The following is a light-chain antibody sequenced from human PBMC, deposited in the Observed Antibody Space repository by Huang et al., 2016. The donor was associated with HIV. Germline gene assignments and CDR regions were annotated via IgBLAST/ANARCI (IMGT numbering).Light chain of an antibody. V-gene: IGKV1-8*01. Sequence: IRMTQSPSSLSASTGDRVTITCRANQDINNFLAWYQQRPGSVPKLLIYAASTLQSGVPARFSGNGSGTDFTLTIGCLHSEDVATYYCQQYDIHPLTFGPGTRVDIK. J-gene: IGKJ3*01. CDR1: QDINNF. CDR3: QQYDIHPLT. CDR2: AAS.